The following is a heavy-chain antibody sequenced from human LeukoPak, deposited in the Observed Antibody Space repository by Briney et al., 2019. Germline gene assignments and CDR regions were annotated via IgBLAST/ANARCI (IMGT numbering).Heavy chain of an antibody. Sequence: GGSLRLSCAASGFTFSSYGMHWVRQAPGKGLEWVSVIYSGGSTYYADSVKGRFTISRDNSKNTLYLQMNSLRAEDTAVYYCARERYSGYGNYFDYWGQGTLVTVSS. CDR2: IYSGGST. V-gene: IGHV3-NL1*01. CDR3: ARERYSGYGNYFDY. CDR1: GFTFSSYG. D-gene: IGHD5-12*01. J-gene: IGHJ4*02.